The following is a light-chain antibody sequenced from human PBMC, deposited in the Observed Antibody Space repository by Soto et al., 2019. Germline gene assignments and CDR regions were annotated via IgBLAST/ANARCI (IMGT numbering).Light chain of an antibody. CDR1: ISNIGANY. Sequence: QSVLTQPPSASGTPGQRVTISCSGSISNIGANYVFWYQQLPGPAPKLLVLRNYQRPSGVPDRFSGAKSDTSASLAISGLRSDDEADYYCAAWDDSLSRLVFGGGTKLTVL. J-gene: IGLJ2*01. V-gene: IGLV1-47*01. CDR2: RNY. CDR3: AAWDDSLSRLV.